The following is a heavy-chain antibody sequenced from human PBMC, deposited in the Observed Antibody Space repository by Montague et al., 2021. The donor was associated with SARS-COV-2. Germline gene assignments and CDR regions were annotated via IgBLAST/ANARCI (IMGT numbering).Heavy chain of an antibody. Sequence: SETLSLTCTVSGGSISSSSYYWGWIRQPPGKGLEWIGSIYYSGSTYYNPSLKSRVTISVDTSKNQFSLKLSSVTAADTAVYYCARGWSSPMIVVVIRGPFDYGGQGTLVTASS. CDR1: GGSISSSSYY. CDR2: IYYSGST. CDR3: ARGWSSPMIVVVIRGPFDY. J-gene: IGHJ4*02. V-gene: IGHV4-39*07. D-gene: IGHD3-22*01.